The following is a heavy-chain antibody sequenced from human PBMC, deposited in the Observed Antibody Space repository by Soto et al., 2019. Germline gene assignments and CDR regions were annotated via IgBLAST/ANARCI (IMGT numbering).Heavy chain of an antibody. CDR3: ARDSSSWHGWGANWFDP. CDR2: TYYRSKWYN. J-gene: IGHJ5*02. Sequence: PSQTLSLTCAISGDSVSSNSAAWNWIRQSPSRGLEWLGRTYYRSKWYNDYAVSVKSRITINPDTSKNQFSLQLNSVTPEDTAVYYCARDSSSWHGWGANWFDPWGQGTLVTVSS. CDR1: GDSVSSNSAA. D-gene: IGHD6-13*01. V-gene: IGHV6-1*01.